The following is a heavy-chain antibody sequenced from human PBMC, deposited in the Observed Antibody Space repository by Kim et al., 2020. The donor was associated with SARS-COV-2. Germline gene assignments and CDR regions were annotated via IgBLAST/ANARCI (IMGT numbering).Heavy chain of an antibody. Sequence: YYADSVKGRFTISRDNAKNSLYLQMNSLRAEDTAVYYCARDPYYYDSSGQWGQGTMVTVSS. CDR3: ARDPYYYDSSGQ. D-gene: IGHD3-22*01. J-gene: IGHJ3*01. V-gene: IGHV3-21*01.